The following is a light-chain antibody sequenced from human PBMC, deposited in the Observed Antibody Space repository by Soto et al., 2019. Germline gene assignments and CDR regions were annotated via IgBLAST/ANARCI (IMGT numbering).Light chain of an antibody. CDR3: MQALKTLT. J-gene: IGKJ5*01. CDR1: QSLLHSDGYNY. V-gene: IGKV2-28*01. Sequence: DIVMTQSPLSLPVTPGEPASISCTSSQSLLHSDGYNYLDWYLQKPGQSPQLLIYMASNRASGVPDRFGGSGSGTDFTLKISRVEAEDVGVYYCMQALKTLTFGQGTRLEIK. CDR2: MAS.